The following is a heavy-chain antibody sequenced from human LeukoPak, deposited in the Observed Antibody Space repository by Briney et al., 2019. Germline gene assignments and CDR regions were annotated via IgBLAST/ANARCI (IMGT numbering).Heavy chain of an antibody. J-gene: IGHJ4*02. V-gene: IGHV1-2*02. D-gene: IGHD4-17*01. CDR2: INPNSGGT. CDR1: GYTFTGYY. Sequence: ASVKVSCKASGYTFTGYYTHWVRQAPGQGLEWMGWINPNSGGTNYAQKFQGRVTMTRDTSISTACMELSRLRSDDTAVYYCAREVGYGDYVPDYWGQGTLVTVSS. CDR3: AREVGYGDYVPDY.